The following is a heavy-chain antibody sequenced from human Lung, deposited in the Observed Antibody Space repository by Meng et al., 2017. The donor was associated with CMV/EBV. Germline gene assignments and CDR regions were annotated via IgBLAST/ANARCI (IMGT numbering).Heavy chain of an antibody. CDR1: GASVSSDDYH. V-gene: IGHV4-61*08. J-gene: IGHJ4*02. D-gene: IGHD1-26*01. CDR2: IYNTGRD. Sequence: GSLRLXCTVYGASVSSDDYHWSWIRQPPGKELEWIGQIYNTGRDTFNPSLQSRVTISADTSKNQFSLKLTSVTTADTAVYFCVAYLVGIGVRGYWGQGTVVTVSS. CDR3: VAYLVGIGVRGY.